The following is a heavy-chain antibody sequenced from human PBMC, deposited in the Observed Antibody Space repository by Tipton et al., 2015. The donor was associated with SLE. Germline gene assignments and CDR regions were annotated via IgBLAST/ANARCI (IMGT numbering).Heavy chain of an antibody. CDR3: ARVPGLERSYYYNYYMDV. CDR1: GGSISSGGYY. V-gene: IGHV4-30-2*06. D-gene: IGHD1-1*01. CDR2: INHSGST. J-gene: IGHJ6*03. Sequence: TLSLTCTVSGGSISSGGYYWSWIRQSPGKGLEWIGDINHSGSTNYNPSLKSRVTISVDTSKNQFSLRLRSVTAADTAVYYCARVPGLERSYYYNYYMDVWGKGTTVTVSS.